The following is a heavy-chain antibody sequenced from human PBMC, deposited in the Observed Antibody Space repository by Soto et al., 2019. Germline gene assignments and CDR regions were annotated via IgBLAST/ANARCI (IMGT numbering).Heavy chain of an antibody. CDR3: AHLDYGDYEYFDY. Sequence: GASVKVSCKASGYTFTSYYMHWVRQAPGQGLEWMGIINPSGGSTSYAQKFQGRLTITKDTSKNQVVLTMTNMDPVDTATYYCAHLDYGDYEYFDYWGQGTLVTVSS. V-gene: IGHV1-46*01. CDR2: INPSGGST. D-gene: IGHD4-17*01. CDR1: GYTFTSYY. J-gene: IGHJ4*02.